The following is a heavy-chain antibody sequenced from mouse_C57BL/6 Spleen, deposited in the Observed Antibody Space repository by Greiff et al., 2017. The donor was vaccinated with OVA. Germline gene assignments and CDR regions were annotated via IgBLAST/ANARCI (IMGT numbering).Heavy chain of an antibody. Sequence: EVQVVESGGGLVQPGGSLSLSCAASGFTFTDYYMSWVRQPPGKALEWLGFIRNKANGYTTEYSASVKGRFTISRDNSQSILYLQMNALRAEDSATYYCARYEGTRVYYYAMDYWGQGTSVTVSS. V-gene: IGHV7-3*01. CDR1: GFTFTDYY. CDR3: ARYEGTRVYYYAMDY. D-gene: IGHD3-3*01. CDR2: IRNKANGYTT. J-gene: IGHJ4*01.